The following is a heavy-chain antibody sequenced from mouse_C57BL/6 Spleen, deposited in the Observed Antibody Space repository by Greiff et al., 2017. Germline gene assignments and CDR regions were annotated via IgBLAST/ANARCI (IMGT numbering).Heavy chain of an antibody. J-gene: IGHJ2*01. CDR2: INPSNGGT. D-gene: IGHD5-1*01. CDR1: GYTFTSYW. CDR3: ECKGGGFTFFDY. Sequence: QVHVKQPGTELVKPGASVKLSCKASGYTFTSYWMHWVKQRPGQGLEWIGNINPSNGGTNYNEKFKSKATLTVDKSSSTAYMQLSRLTSEDSAVYYWECKGGGFTFFDYWGKGTTLTVSS. V-gene: IGHV1-53*01.